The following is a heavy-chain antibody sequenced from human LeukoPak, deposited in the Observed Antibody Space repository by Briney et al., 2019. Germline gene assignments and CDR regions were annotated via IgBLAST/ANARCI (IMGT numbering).Heavy chain of an antibody. CDR2: ISGSGVST. V-gene: IGHV3-23*01. J-gene: IGHJ3*02. Sequence: PGGSLGLSCAASGFTFSTYAMSWVRQAPGKGLEWVSAISGSGVSTYYADSVKSRFTISRDNSKNTLFLQINSLRAEDTAVYYCAAGMYDAFGIWGQGTMVSVSS. CDR3: AAGMYDAFGI. CDR1: GFTFSTYA.